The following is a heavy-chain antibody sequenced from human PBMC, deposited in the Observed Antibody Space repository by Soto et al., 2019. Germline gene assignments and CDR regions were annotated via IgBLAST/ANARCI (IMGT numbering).Heavy chain of an antibody. J-gene: IGHJ4*02. Sequence: VHLSESGGGLVQPGGSLRLSCAASGFTFSSSAMSWVRQAPGKGLEWVATFRESGGTTHYADSVNGRFTISRDASKKLLNLKMNRLRAEDTAIYYCAKDSHWGIISPTHDYWGQGTRVNVSS. D-gene: IGHD3-16*01. CDR1: GFTFSSSA. V-gene: IGHV3-23*01. CDR2: FRESGGTT. CDR3: AKDSHWGIISPTHDY.